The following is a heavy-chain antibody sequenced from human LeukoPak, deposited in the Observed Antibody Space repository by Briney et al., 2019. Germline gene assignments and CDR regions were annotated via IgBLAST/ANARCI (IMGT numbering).Heavy chain of an antibody. CDR3: ARSALDTSGTYYNPQPFDY. D-gene: IGHD3-10*01. CDR2: VYYSGGT. Sequence: PSDTLALTCSVSGRSMSTYFWIWIRQPPGKGLVWIGYVYYSGGTNYNPSLKRQVTISVDMSKNQFSLKLPSVTAADTAVYYCARSALDTSGTYYNPQPFDYWGQGTLVTVCS. CDR1: GRSMSTYF. V-gene: IGHV4-59*07. J-gene: IGHJ4*02.